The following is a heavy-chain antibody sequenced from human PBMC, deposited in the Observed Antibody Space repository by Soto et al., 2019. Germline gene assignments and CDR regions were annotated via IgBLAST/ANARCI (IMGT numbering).Heavy chain of an antibody. CDR2: TYYRSKWYN. J-gene: IGHJ6*02. CDR1: GDSVSSNSAA. CDR3: ARDREHTAIVSYYYYSGMDV. V-gene: IGHV6-1*01. D-gene: IGHD5-18*01. Sequence: PSQTLSLTCAISGDSVSSNSAAWNWIRQSPSRGLEWLGRTYYRSKWYNDYAVSVKSRITINPDTSKNQFSLQLNSVTPEDTAVYYCARDREHTAIVSYYYYSGMDVWGQGTTVTVSS.